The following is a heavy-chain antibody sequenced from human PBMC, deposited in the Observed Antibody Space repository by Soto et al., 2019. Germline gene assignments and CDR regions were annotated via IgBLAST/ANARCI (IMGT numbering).Heavy chain of an antibody. CDR2: VFYTGFT. Sequence: LSLTCAVSGGSISGSYYYWAWLRQSPGKGPEWIGSVFYTGFTSYNPSLESRVSVSVDTSKSQFSLKLSAVTAADTAVYYCATSQKGYNWNYFDHWGQGALVTVS. V-gene: IGHV4-39*01. CDR3: ATSQKGYNWNYFDH. CDR1: GGSISGSYYY. J-gene: IGHJ4*02. D-gene: IGHD1-20*01.